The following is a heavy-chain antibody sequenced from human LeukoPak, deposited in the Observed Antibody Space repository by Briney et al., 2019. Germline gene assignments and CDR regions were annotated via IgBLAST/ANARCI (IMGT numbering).Heavy chain of an antibody. CDR2: ISYDGSNK. CDR3: AKDITGATTKGLMDV. V-gene: IGHV3-30*18. J-gene: IGHJ6*02. CDR1: GFTFSSYG. Sequence: GRSLRLSCAASGFTFSSYGMHWVRQAPGKGLEWVAVISYDGSNKYYADSVKGRFTISRDNSKNTLYLQMNSLRAEDTAVYYGAKDITGATTKGLMDVWGQGTTVTVSS. D-gene: IGHD6-25*01.